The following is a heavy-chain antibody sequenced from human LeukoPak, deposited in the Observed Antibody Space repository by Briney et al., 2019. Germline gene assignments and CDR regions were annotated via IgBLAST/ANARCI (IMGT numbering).Heavy chain of an antibody. D-gene: IGHD3-16*01. J-gene: IGHJ4*02. V-gene: IGHV4-59*01. CDR1: GGSISSYY. Sequence: SETLSLTCTVSGGSISSYYWSWIRQPPGKGLEWIGYIYYSGSTNYNPSLKSRVTISVDTSKNQFSLKLSSVTAADTAVYYRARWTWGNFDYWGQGTPVTVSS. CDR2: IYYSGST. CDR3: ARWTWGNFDY.